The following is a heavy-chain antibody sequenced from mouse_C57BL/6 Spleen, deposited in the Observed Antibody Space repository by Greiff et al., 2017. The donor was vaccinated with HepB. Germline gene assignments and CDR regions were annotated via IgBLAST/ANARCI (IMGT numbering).Heavy chain of an antibody. V-gene: IGHV3-6*01. CDR1: GYSITSGYY. Sequence: ESGPGLVKPSQSLSLTCSVTGYSITSGYYWNWIRQFPGNKLEWMGYISYDGSNNYNPSLKNRISITRDTSKNQFFLKLNSVSTEDTATYYGARERDYYGSSSYAMDYWGQGTSVTVSS. CDR3: ARERDYYGSSSYAMDY. D-gene: IGHD1-1*01. CDR2: ISYDGSN. J-gene: IGHJ4*01.